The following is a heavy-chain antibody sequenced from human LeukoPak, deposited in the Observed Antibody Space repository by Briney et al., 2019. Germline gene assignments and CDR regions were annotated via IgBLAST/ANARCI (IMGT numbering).Heavy chain of an antibody. CDR2: INPSGGST. J-gene: IGHJ3*02. D-gene: IGHD3-10*01. V-gene: IGHV1-46*01. CDR1: GYTFTSYY. CDR3: ARDRNYYGSGSYYTDAFDI. Sequence: ASVKVSCKASGYTFTSYYMHWVRQAPGQGLEWMGIINPSGGSTSYAQKFQGRVTMTRDMSTSTVYMELSSLRSEDTAVYYCARDRNYYGSGSYYTDAFDIWGQGTMVTVSS.